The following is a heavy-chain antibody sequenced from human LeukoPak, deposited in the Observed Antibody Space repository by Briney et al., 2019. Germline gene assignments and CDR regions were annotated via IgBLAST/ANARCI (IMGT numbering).Heavy chain of an antibody. J-gene: IGHJ5*02. CDR2: IYYSGST. CDR3: ARAFQNWNEAYNWFDP. V-gene: IGHV4-59*08. CDR1: GGSISSYY. Sequence: SETLSLTCTVSGGSISSYYWSWIRQPPGKGLEWIGYIYYSGSTNYNPSLKSRVTISVDTSKNQFSLKLSSVTAADTAVYYCARAFQNWNEAYNWFDPWGQGTLVTVSS. D-gene: IGHD1-1*01.